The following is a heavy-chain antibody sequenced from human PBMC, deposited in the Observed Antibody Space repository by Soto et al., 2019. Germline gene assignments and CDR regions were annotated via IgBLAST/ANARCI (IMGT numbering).Heavy chain of an antibody. V-gene: IGHV3-66*02. Sequence: GESLKISCAASGFTVSSNYMSWVRQAPGKGLEWVSVIYSGGSTYYADSVKGRFTISRDNSKNTLYLQMNSLRAEDTAVYYCARDWGYCSSTSCYEGYFDYWGQGTLVTVSS. CDR1: GFTVSSNY. CDR2: IYSGGST. D-gene: IGHD2-2*01. CDR3: ARDWGYCSSTSCYEGYFDY. J-gene: IGHJ4*02.